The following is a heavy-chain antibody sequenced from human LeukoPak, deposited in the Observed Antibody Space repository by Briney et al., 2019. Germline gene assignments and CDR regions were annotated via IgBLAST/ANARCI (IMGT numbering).Heavy chain of an antibody. CDR3: ARLEELTEDY. Sequence: SVKVSCKASGGTFSSYAISWVRQAPGQGLEWMGGIIPIFGTASYAQKFQGRVTVTADESTSTAYMELSSLRSEDTAVYYCARLEELTEDYWGQGTLVTVSS. D-gene: IGHD3-10*01. CDR2: IIPIFGTA. V-gene: IGHV1-69*01. CDR1: GGTFSSYA. J-gene: IGHJ4*02.